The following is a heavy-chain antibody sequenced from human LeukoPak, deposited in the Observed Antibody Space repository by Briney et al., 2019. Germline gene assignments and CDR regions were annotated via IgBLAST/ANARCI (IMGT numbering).Heavy chain of an antibody. CDR1: GFSFGNYR. J-gene: IGHJ4*02. Sequence: GGSLRLSCEVSGFSFGNYRMNWVRQAPGKGLEWVSSISSTSSYIDYAESVKGRFTISRDNSKNTLYLQMNSLRAEDTAVYYCARDQYDFWSGSHGYYFDYWGQGTLVTVSS. V-gene: IGHV3-21*01. D-gene: IGHD3-3*01. CDR3: ARDQYDFWSGSHGYYFDY. CDR2: ISSTSSYI.